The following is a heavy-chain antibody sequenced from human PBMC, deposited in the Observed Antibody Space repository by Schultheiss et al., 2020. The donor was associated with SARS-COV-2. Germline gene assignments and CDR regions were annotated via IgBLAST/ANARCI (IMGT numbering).Heavy chain of an antibody. CDR1: GFTFSSYD. CDR2: IGTAGDT. V-gene: IGHV3-13*01. Sequence: GGSLRLSCGASGFTFSSYDMHWVRQATGKGLEWVSAIGTAGDTYYPGSVKGRFTISRENAKNSLYLQMNSLRAGDTAVYYCARGCGYDGMDVWGQGTTVTVSS. J-gene: IGHJ6*02. D-gene: IGHD3-22*01. CDR3: ARGCGYDGMDV.